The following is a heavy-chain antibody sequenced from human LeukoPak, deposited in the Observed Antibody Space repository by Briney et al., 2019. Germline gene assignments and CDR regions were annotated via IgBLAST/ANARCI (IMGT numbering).Heavy chain of an antibody. Sequence: SETLSLTCTVSGGSISSSSYYWGWIRQPPGKGLEWIGSIYYSGSTYYNPSLKSRVTISVDTFKNQFSLKLSSVTAADTAVYYCARGRSSYYDSGGYYYLVYWGQGTLVTVSS. CDR2: IYYSGST. V-gene: IGHV4-39*07. J-gene: IGHJ4*02. CDR3: ARGRSSYYDSGGYYYLVY. D-gene: IGHD3-22*01. CDR1: GGSISSSSYY.